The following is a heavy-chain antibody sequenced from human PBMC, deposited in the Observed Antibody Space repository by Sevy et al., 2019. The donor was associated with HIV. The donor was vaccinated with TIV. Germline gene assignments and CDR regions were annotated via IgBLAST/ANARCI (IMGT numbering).Heavy chain of an antibody. J-gene: IGHJ4*02. Sequence: GESLKISCKASGFIFSRYGVHWVRQAPGKGLEWVASIFNDGKTKYYGDAVKGRFTISRDDSKNTLYLQMDSLRAEDTAVYYYASESGSDWYLDYWGQGTLVTVSS. CDR2: IFNDGKTK. D-gene: IGHD1-26*01. CDR3: ASESGSDWYLDY. V-gene: IGHV3-33*01. CDR1: GFIFSRYG.